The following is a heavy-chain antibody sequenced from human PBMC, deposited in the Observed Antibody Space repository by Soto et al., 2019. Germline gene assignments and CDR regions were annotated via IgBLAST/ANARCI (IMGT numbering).Heavy chain of an antibody. D-gene: IGHD5-12*01. V-gene: IGHV3-21*01. J-gene: IGHJ4*02. CDR1: GFTFSSYS. Sequence: GGSLRLSCAASGFTFSSYSMNWVRQAPGKGLEWVSIITITGFIDCADSVKGRFTISRDNAKSSLYLQMNSLRAEDTAVYYCARDSREYNAYDYNWGQGTLVTVSS. CDR3: ARDSREYNAYDYN. CDR2: IITITGFI.